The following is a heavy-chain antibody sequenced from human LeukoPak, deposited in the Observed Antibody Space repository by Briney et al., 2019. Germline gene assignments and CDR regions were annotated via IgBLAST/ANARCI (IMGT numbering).Heavy chain of an antibody. J-gene: IGHJ4*02. CDR1: GFTFSSYG. Sequence: GRSLRLSCAASGFTFSSYGMHWVRQAPGKGLEWVAVISYDGSNKYYADSVKGRFTISRDNSKNTLYLQMNSLRAEDTAVYYCAKDLGASRRFYYYGSGSYLNYWGQGTLVTVSS. D-gene: IGHD3-10*01. CDR3: AKDLGASRRFYYYGSGSYLNY. CDR2: ISYDGSNK. V-gene: IGHV3-30*18.